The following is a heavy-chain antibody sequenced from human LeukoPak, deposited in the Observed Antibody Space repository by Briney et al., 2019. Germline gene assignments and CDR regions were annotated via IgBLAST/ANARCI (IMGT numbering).Heavy chain of an antibody. J-gene: IGHJ4*02. CDR1: GYTFTSYG. CDR3: ARDGPRNYYGSGSYVGSDY. V-gene: IGHV1-18*01. Sequence: ASVKVSCKASGYTFTSYGISWVRQAPGQGLEWMGWISAYNGNTNYAQKLQGRVTMNTDTSTSTAYMELRSLRSDDTAVYYCARDGPRNYYGSGSYVGSDYWGQGTLVTVSS. CDR2: ISAYNGNT. D-gene: IGHD3-10*01.